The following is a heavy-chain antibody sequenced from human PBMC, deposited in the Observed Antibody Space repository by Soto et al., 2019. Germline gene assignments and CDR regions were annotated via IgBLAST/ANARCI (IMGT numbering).Heavy chain of an antibody. J-gene: IGHJ6*02. CDR3: ARDRVTGTTVGMDV. CDR1: GYTFTSYY. Sequence: ASVKVSCKASGYTFTSYYMHWVRQAPGQGLEWKGIINPSGGSTSYAQKFQGRVTITRDTSASTAYMELSSLRSEDTAVYYCARDRVTGTTVGMDVWGQGTTVTVSS. D-gene: IGHD1-1*01. V-gene: IGHV1-46*01. CDR2: INPSGGST.